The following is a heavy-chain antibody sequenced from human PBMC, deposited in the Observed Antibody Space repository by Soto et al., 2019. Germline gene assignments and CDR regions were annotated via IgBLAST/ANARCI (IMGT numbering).Heavy chain of an antibody. CDR1: GYTFTSYG. CDR2: ISAYNGNT. D-gene: IGHD3-10*01. V-gene: IGHV1-18*04. CDR3: ARDPAKLWFGDGGNWFDP. J-gene: IGHJ5*02. Sequence: ASVKVSCKASGYTFTSYGISWVRQAPGQGLEWMGWISAYNGNTNYAQKLQGRVTMTTDTSTSTAYMELRSLRSDDTAVHYCARDPAKLWFGDGGNWFDPWGQGTLVTVSS.